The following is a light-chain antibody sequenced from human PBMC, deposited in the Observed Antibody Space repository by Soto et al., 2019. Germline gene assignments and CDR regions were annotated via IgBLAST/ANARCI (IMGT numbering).Light chain of an antibody. CDR3: CSYGCSYTSDNHV. Sequence: QSVLTQPRSVSGSPGQSVTISCTGTSSDVGGYNYVSWYQQHPGKAPKLMIYDVSKRPSGVPDRFSGSKSGNTASLTISGVQAEDEADYPCCSYGCSYTSDNHVFGAGTKVTVL. CDR2: DVS. V-gene: IGLV2-11*01. CDR1: SSDVGGYNY. J-gene: IGLJ1*01.